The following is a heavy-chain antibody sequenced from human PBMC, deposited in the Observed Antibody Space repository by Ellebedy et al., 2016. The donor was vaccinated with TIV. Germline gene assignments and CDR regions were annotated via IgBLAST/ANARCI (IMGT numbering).Heavy chain of an antibody. CDR1: GGSISSGGYS. CDR2: IHYSGST. V-gene: IGHV4-31*03. CDR3: ARADSNYFTH. D-gene: IGHD4-11*01. Sequence: MPSETLSPTCTVPGGSISSGGYSWSWIRQLPGKGLDWIGYIHYSGSTYYNPSLKSRLTMSEDKSKNQFSLKLSSVTAADTAVYHCARADSNYFTHWGQGTLVTVSS. J-gene: IGHJ4*02.